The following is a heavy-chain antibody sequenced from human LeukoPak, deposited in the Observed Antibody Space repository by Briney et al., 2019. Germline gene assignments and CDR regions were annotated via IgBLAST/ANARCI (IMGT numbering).Heavy chain of an antibody. CDR2: IYHSRST. Sequence: PSETLSLTCAVSGYSISSGYYWVWIRQPPGKGLEWIGSIYHSRSTYYNPSLKSRVTISVDTSKNQFSLKLSSVTAADTAVYYCARPSLGLPAAFFDYWGQGTLVTVS. J-gene: IGHJ4*02. CDR3: ARPSLGLPAAFFDY. D-gene: IGHD2-2*01. CDR1: GYSISSGYY. V-gene: IGHV4-38-2*01.